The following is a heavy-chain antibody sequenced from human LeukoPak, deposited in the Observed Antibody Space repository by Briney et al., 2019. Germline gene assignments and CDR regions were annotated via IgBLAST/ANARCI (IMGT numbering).Heavy chain of an antibody. D-gene: IGHD2-2*01. CDR2: IRYDGSNK. CDR1: GFTFSSYG. CDR3: AKGDSLVVPAAKDY. V-gene: IGHV3-30*02. Sequence: GGSLRLSCAASGFTFSSYGMHWVRQAPGKGLEWVAFIRYDGSNKYYADSVKGRFTISRDNSKNTLYLQMNSLRAEDTAVYYCAKGDSLVVPAAKDYWGQGTLVTVSS. J-gene: IGHJ4*02.